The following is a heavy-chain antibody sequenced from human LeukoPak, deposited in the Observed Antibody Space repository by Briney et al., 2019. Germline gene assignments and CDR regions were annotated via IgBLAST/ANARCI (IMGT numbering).Heavy chain of an antibody. Sequence: ASVKVSCKASGGTFSSYTISWVRQAPGQGLEWTGGIIPIFGTANYAQKFQGRVTITADESTSTAYMELSSLRSEDTAVYYCARDRVVVVPAAHYGAFDIWGQGTMVTVSS. CDR3: ARDRVVVVPAAHYGAFDI. V-gene: IGHV1-69*01. CDR2: IIPIFGTA. CDR1: GGTFSSYT. D-gene: IGHD2-2*01. J-gene: IGHJ3*02.